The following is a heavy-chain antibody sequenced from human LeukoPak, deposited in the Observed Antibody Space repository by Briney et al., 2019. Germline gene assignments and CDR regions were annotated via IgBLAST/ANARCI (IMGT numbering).Heavy chain of an antibody. J-gene: IGHJ4*02. D-gene: IGHD1-1*01. V-gene: IGHV3-7*01. Sequence: GGSLRLSCGASGFIFSNNWMSWVRQAPGKGLEWMANIKPDGSNEYYADSVKGGFTISREKAKNSLYLHMNSLRVEDTAIYYCVININWSFGSWGQGDVVIVSS. CDR1: GFIFSNNW. CDR2: IKPDGSNE. CDR3: VININWSFGS.